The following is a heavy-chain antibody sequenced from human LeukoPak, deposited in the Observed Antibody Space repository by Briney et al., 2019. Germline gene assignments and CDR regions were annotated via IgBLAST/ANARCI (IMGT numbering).Heavy chain of an antibody. CDR2: IYFSGSS. CDR3: ARDRVAVAGFYYHYYGVDV. V-gene: IGHV4-39*07. Sequence: SETLSLTCTVSGGSISSTSYYWGWIRQPPGKGLEWIGSIYFSGSSYYNPSLKSRVTVSVDTSKNQFSLKMSSVTAADTAVYYCARDRVAVAGFYYHYYGVDVWGQGTTVTVSS. D-gene: IGHD6-19*01. CDR1: GGSISSTSYY. J-gene: IGHJ6*02.